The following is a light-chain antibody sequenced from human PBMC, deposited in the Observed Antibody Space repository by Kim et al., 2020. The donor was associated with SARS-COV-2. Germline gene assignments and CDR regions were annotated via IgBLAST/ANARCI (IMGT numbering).Light chain of an antibody. CDR2: GAS. Sequence: EIVLTQSPGPLSLSPGERATLSCRASQSVSSNYLAWYQQKPGQAPRLLIYGASSRATGIPDRFSGSGSGTDFTLTISRLEPEDFAVYYCQQYGSSPRALTFGGGTKLEI. V-gene: IGKV3-20*01. CDR1: QSVSSNY. CDR3: QQYGSSPRALT. J-gene: IGKJ4*01.